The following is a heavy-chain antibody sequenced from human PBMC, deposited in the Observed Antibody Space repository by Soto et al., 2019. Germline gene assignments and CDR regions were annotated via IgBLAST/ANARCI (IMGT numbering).Heavy chain of an antibody. J-gene: IGHJ4*02. CDR1: GGSISSGGYY. CDR2: IYYNGNT. Sequence: LSLTCTVSGGSISSGGYYWSWIRQHPGKGLEWIGYIYYNGNTNYAQKLQGRVTMTTDTSTSTAYMELRSLRSDDTAVYYCARGGGGYGEYYDYWGQGTLVNVSS. CDR3: ARGGGGYGEYYDY. D-gene: IGHD4-17*01. V-gene: IGHV4-31*03.